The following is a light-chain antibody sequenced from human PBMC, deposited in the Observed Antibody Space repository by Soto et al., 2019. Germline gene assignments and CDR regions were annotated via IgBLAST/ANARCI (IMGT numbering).Light chain of an antibody. V-gene: IGKV3-20*01. J-gene: IGKJ4*01. CDR1: QSVSSSY. CDR3: QQYGSSPPLT. CDR2: GAS. Sequence: EIVLTQSPGTRSLSPGERATLSCRASQSVSSSYLAWYQQKPGQSPRLLIYGASSRATGIPGTFSGSGSGTDFTLTISRLEPEDFSVYYCQQYGSSPPLTFGGGTKVEIK.